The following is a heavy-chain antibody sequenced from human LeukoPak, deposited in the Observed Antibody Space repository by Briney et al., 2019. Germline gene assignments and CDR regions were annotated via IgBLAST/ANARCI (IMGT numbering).Heavy chain of an antibody. V-gene: IGHV4-39*01. CDR3: ARHSTSSGYSPFNY. Sequence: SETLSLTCTVSGASISSSSYYWGWIRQPPGKGLEWIGSIYYSGSTYYNPSLKSRVTISVDTSKNQFSLKLSSVTAADTAVHYCARHSTSSGYSPFNYWGQGTLVTVSS. J-gene: IGHJ4*02. CDR1: GASISSSSYY. D-gene: IGHD3-22*01. CDR2: IYYSGST.